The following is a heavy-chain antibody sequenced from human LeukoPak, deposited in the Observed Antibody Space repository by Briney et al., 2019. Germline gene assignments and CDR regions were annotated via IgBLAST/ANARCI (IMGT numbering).Heavy chain of an antibody. J-gene: IGHJ5*02. CDR2: IDPSDSYT. CDR1: GYSFITYW. D-gene: IGHD2-2*01. V-gene: IGHV5-10-1*01. CDR3: AGTGYCSSTCCYSWFDP. Sequence: GESLKISCKGSGYSFITYWINWVRQMPGKGLEWMGRIDPSDSYTNYSPSFQGHVTISADKSISTAYLQWSSLKASDTAMYYCAGTGYCSSTCCYSWFDPWGQGTLVTVSS.